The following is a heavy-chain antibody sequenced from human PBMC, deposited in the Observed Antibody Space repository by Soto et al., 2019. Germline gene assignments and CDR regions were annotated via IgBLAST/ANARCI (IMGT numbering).Heavy chain of an antibody. D-gene: IGHD2-15*01. CDR3: ARHRMRDWVVFTPHASFDS. CDR1: DASMKSSCQY. CDR2: VSDIGST. Sequence: SETLSLTCTVSDASMKSSCQYWGWIRQPPGKALEWIGRVSDIGSTYYNLSLKSRVTISVDKSKNQFSLPLPSVTAADTAVYLSARHRMRDWVVFTPHASFDSWGQGRLVTVSS. V-gene: IGHV4-39*01. J-gene: IGHJ4*02.